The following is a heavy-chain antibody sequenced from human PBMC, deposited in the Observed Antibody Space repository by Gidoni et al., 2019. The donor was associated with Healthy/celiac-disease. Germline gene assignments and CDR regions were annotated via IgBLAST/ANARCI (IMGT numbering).Heavy chain of an antibody. CDR3: ARDAVAGTGYNWFDP. V-gene: IGHV3-33*01. CDR1: GFTFSSYG. D-gene: IGHD6-19*01. CDR2: IWYDGSNK. J-gene: IGHJ5*02. Sequence: QVQLVESGGGVVQPGRSLSLSCAASGFTFSSYGMHWVRQAPGKGLEWVAVIWYDGSNKYYADSVKGRFTISRDNSKNTLYLQMNSLRAEDTAVYYCARDAVAGTGYNWFDPWGQGTLVTVSS.